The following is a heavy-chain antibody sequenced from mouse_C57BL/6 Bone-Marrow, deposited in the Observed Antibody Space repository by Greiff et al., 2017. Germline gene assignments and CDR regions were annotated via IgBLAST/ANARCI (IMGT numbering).Heavy chain of an antibody. J-gene: IGHJ4*01. D-gene: IGHD1-1*01. Sequence: VQLQQSGTELVKPGASVKLSCKASGYTFTSYWMHWVKQRPGQGLEWIGNINPSNGGTNYNEKFKSKATLTVDKSSSTAYMQLSSLTSEDSAVYYCASPHYYGSSYYAMDYWGQGTSVTVSS. CDR1: GYTFTSYW. CDR2: INPSNGGT. CDR3: ASPHYYGSSYYAMDY. V-gene: IGHV1-53*01.